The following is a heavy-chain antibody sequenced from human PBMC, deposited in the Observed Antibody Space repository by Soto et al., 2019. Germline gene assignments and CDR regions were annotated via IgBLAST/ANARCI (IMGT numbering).Heavy chain of an antibody. J-gene: IGHJ6*03. Sequence: GGSLRLSCAASGFTLSRYWMTWGRQAPGKGLEWVANIKQDGSEKYYVDSVKGRFTISRDNAKNSLHLQMNSLRAEDTAVYYCARGGSDYIWGKYYMDVWGKGTTVTVSS. CDR3: ARGGSDYIWGKYYMDV. D-gene: IGHD3-16*01. V-gene: IGHV3-7*01. CDR1: GFTLSRYW. CDR2: IKQDGSEK.